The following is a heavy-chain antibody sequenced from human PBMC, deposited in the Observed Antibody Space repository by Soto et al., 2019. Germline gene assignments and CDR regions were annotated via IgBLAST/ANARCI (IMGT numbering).Heavy chain of an antibody. J-gene: IGHJ5*02. V-gene: IGHV1-2*04. CDR1: GYTFTGYD. Sequence: QVQLVQSGAEVKKPGASVKVSCKASGYTFTGYDMHWVRQAPGQGLEGMGWINPNSGGTNYAQKFQGWVTMTRHTYISTAYMELSRLRSDETAVYYSARGITMVQRVIISWFDPWGQGALVTVSS. CDR3: ARGITMVQRVIISWFDP. D-gene: IGHD3-10*01. CDR2: INPNSGGT.